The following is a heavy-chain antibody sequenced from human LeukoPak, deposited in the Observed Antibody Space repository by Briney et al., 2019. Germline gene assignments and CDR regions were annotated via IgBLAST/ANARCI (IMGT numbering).Heavy chain of an antibody. CDR2: IYSGGST. J-gene: IGHJ5*02. V-gene: IGHV3-53*01. CDR1: GFTVSSNY. Sequence: GGSQRLSCAASGFTVSSNYMSWVRQAPGKGLEWVSVIYSGGSTYYADSVKGRFTISRDNSKNTLYLQMNSLRAEDTAVYYCARQAWLEGGVITWGQGTLVTVSS. CDR3: ARQAWLEGGVIT. D-gene: IGHD3-10*01.